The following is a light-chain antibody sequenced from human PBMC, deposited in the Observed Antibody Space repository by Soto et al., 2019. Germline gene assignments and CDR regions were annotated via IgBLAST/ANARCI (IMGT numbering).Light chain of an antibody. J-gene: IGKJ1*01. CDR2: GAS. CDR3: LQDDDYPRT. CDR1: EDIGSE. Sequence: AIQMTQSPSSLSASVGDRLIITCRASEDIGSELGWYQHRPGTAPKLLIYGASRLASGLPLRFSASGSSTYFTLVINNMPPEDCATYYYLQDDDYPRTFGQGTKVEL. V-gene: IGKV1-6*02.